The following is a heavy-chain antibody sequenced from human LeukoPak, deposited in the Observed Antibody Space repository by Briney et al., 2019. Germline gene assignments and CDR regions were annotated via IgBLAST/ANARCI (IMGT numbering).Heavy chain of an antibody. D-gene: IGHD1-1*01. CDR3: TRRSGGTGTTLGY. J-gene: IGHJ4*02. CDR2: IIPILGIA. CDR1: GGTFSSYA. V-gene: IGHV1-69*04. Sequence: GSSVKVSCKASGGTFSSYAISWVRQAPGQGLEWMGRIIPILGIANYAQKFQGRVTITRNTSISTAYMELSSLRSEDTAVYYCTRRSGGTGTTLGYWGQGTLVTVSS.